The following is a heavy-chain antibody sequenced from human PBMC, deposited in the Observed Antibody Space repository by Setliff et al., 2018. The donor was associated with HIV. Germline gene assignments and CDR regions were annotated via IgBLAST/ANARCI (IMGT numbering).Heavy chain of an antibody. D-gene: IGHD3-9*01. CDR2: IKTESDGGAI. CDR1: GFTFWSHS. CDR3: ATIARNTDWFSGTFYYYMDV. Sequence: LRLSCAASGFTFWSHSMLWVRQAPGEGLEWVGRIKTESDGGAIDYAAPVKGRFTISRDDSKNTLYLQMNSLNIEDTAVYFCATIARNTDWFSGTFYYYMDVWGKGTTVTVSS. J-gene: IGHJ6*03. V-gene: IGHV3-15*01.